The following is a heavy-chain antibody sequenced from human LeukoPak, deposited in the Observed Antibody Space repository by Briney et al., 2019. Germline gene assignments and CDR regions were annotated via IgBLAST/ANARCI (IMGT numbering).Heavy chain of an antibody. CDR1: GDSISSGSFY. J-gene: IGHJ4*02. CDR3: ARAAAVDSYGYGGTLGSSEFDY. D-gene: IGHD5-18*01. Sequence: PSQTLSLTCTVSGDSISSGSFYWSWIRQHPEKGLEWIGYIYFSGNTYYNPSLKSRVTISVETSKNQFSLQLNSVTPEDTAVYYCARAAAVDSYGYGGTLGSSEFDYWGQETLVTVSS. V-gene: IGHV4-31*03. CDR2: IYFSGNT.